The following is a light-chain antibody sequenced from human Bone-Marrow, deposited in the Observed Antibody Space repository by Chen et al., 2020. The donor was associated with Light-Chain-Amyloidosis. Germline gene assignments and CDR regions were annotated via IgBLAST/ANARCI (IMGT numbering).Light chain of an antibody. CDR2: AAS. J-gene: IGKJ2*01. CDR3: QQSFGSPYT. CDR1: QSIGTY. V-gene: IGKV1-39*01. Sequence: DIQMTQSPSSLTASVGDRVTISCRASQSIGTYLNLYQQKAGKAPKFLIYAASTWHSGVPSRFSGSGSSTDFTLTITSLQPEDFATYYCQQSFGSPYTFGQGTRIEIK.